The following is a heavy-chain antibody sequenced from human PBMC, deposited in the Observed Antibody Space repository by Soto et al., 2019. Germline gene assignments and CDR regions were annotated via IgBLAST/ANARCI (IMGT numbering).Heavy chain of an antibody. J-gene: IGHJ4*02. D-gene: IGHD2-2*01. CDR1: GYNFISHY. Sequence: QVLLVQSGAEVTRPGASLKVSCKASGYNFISHYIHWVRQAPGQGLEWMGFINPSGGSTTHAQNFQGRLSMTRDTSTSTVYMELSVLRSEDAAVYYCARDYLSSKSSLSYFDYWGQGTLVTVSS. CDR2: INPSGGST. V-gene: IGHV1-46*01. CDR3: ARDYLSSKSSLSYFDY.